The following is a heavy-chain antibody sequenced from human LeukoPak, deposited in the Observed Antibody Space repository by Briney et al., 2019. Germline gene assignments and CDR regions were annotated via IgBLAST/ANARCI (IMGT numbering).Heavy chain of an antibody. D-gene: IGHD3-9*01. CDR2: IIPIFGTA. CDR3: ARETYDILTNWFDP. V-gene: IGHV1-69*05. Sequence: GASVKVSCKASGGTFSSYAISWVRQAPGQGLEWMGRIIPIFGTANYAQKFQGRVTITTDESTSTAYRELSSLRSEDTAVYYCARETYDILTNWFDPWGQGTLVTVSS. CDR1: GGTFSSYA. J-gene: IGHJ5*02.